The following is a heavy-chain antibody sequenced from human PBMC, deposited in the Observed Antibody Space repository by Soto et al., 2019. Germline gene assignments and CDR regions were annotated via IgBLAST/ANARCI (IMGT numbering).Heavy chain of an antibody. Sequence: GGSLRLSCAASGFTFSNAWMSWVRQAPGKGLEWVGHIKSKTDGGTTDYAAPVKGRFTISRDDSKNTLYLQMNSLKTEDTAVYYCTTDGAAAAGDYYYYGMDVWGQGTTVTVSS. V-gene: IGHV3-15*01. J-gene: IGHJ6*02. CDR1: GFTFSNAW. CDR3: TTDGAAAAGDYYYYGMDV. D-gene: IGHD6-13*01. CDR2: IKSKTDGGTT.